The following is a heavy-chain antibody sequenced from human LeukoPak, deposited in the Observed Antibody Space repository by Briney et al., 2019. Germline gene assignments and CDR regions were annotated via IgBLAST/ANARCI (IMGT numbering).Heavy chain of an antibody. CDR2: IIPIFGTA. D-gene: IGHD5-18*01. V-gene: IGHV1-69*13. CDR3: ANLREGYSYGYFPSSFDY. Sequence: ASVTVSCKASGGTFSSYAISWVRQAPGQGLEWMGGIIPIFGTANYAQKFQGRVTITADESTSTAYMELSSLRSEDTAVYYCANLREGYSYGYFPSSFDYWGQGTLVTVSS. CDR1: GGTFSSYA. J-gene: IGHJ4*02.